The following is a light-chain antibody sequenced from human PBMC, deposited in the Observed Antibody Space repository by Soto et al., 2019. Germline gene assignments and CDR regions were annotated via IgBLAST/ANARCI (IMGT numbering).Light chain of an antibody. V-gene: IGKV3D-20*02. CDR3: QQSSL. CDR2: DAS. Sequence: EIVLTQSPGTLSLSPGERATLSCRASQSVSSSYLAWYQQKPGQAPRLLIYDASNRATGIPARFSGSGAGTDFTLTISSLEPEDVAVYYCQQSSLFGGGTKVDIK. CDR1: QSVSSSY. J-gene: IGKJ4*01.